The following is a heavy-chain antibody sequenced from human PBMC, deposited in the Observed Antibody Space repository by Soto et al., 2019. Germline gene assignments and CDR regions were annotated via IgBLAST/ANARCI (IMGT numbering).Heavy chain of an antibody. Sequence: SVKVSCKASGGTFSSYTISWVRQAPGQGLEWMGRIIPILGIANYAQKFQGRVTITADKSTSTAYMELSSLRSEDTAVYYCARAYCSGGSCYSTPLYYFDYWGQGTLVTVSS. CDR2: IIPILGIA. D-gene: IGHD2-15*01. J-gene: IGHJ4*02. CDR1: GGTFSSYT. V-gene: IGHV1-69*02. CDR3: ARAYCSGGSCYSTPLYYFDY.